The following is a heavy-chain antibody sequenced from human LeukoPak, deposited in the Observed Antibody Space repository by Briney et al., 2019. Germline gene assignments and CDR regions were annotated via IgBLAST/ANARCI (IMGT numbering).Heavy chain of an antibody. CDR3: ARGRQYFDWLSGWFDP. D-gene: IGHD3-9*01. Sequence: SETLSLTCTVSGASITSGDYNWSWIRQPPGKGLQWMGFIYYSGTTYYSPSLKSRITISVDTSKNQFSLKVTSVTAADTAVYYCARGRQYFDWLSGWFDPWGQGTLVTVSS. CDR1: GASITSGDYN. J-gene: IGHJ5*02. CDR2: IYYSGTT. V-gene: IGHV4-30-4*01.